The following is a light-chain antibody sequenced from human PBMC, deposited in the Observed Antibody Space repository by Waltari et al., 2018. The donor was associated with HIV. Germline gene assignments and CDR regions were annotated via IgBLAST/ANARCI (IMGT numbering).Light chain of an antibody. V-gene: IGKV3-15*01. Sequence: MVMTHSPATLSVSPGIRATLSCRASQSVRSNLAWYQQRPGQAPRLLISGASTRATGVPARFSGSGSGTDFTLTISSLQSEDFAVYYCQQYDNWPPITFGQGTRLEIK. J-gene: IGKJ5*01. CDR1: QSVRSN. CDR2: GAS. CDR3: QQYDNWPPIT.